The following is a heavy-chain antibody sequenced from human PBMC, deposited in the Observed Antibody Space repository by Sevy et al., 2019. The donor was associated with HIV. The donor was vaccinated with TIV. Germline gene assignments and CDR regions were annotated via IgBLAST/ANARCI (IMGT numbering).Heavy chain of an antibody. D-gene: IGHD2-2*01. J-gene: IGHJ6*02. V-gene: IGHV3-30*02. CDR1: GFTFNYYG. CDR2: IRYDGSNK. CDR3: AKDRVVVVPAAPGLGYYYGMDV. Sequence: GGSLRLSCAASGFTFNYYGMYWVRQAPGKGLEWVSFIRYDGSNKDYADPVKGRFTITRDNSKNTVYLHMIGMRGEDTAVYHCAKDRVVVVPAAPGLGYYYGMDVWGQGTTVTVSS.